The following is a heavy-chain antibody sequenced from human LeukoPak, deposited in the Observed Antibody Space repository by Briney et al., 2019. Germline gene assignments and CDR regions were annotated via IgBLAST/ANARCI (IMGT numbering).Heavy chain of an antibody. CDR3: ASDPPYTSSSAW. J-gene: IGHJ4*02. CDR1: GFAFTSTA. Sequence: ASVKVSCKASGFAFTSTAVQWVRQARGQRLEWIGWILVGSGNTNYAQMFQERVTLTWDVSTSTAYMVLSSLRSEDTAIYYCASDPPYTSSSAWWGQGTLVTVSS. D-gene: IGHD2-2*01. CDR2: ILVGSGNT. V-gene: IGHV1-58*01.